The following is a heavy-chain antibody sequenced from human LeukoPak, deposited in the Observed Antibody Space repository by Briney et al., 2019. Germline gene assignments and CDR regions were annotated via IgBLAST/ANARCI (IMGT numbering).Heavy chain of an antibody. V-gene: IGHV3-30*02. CDR2: IWYGGSNE. Sequence: PGGSLRLSCAVSGFTFDHYGMHWVRQAPGKGLEWVAVIWYGGSNEYYADSVKGRFTISRDNSKNTLFLQMNTLRAEDTAVYYCAKDGEAYCGGDCYSPDYYYYMDVWGKGTTVTVSS. CDR3: AKDGEAYCGGDCYSPDYYYYMDV. D-gene: IGHD2-21*01. CDR1: GFTFDHYG. J-gene: IGHJ6*03.